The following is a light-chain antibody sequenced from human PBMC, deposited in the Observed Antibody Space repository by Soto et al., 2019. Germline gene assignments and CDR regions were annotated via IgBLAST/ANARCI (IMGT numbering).Light chain of an antibody. CDR1: GSNIRDLY. CDR2: ETN. Sequence: QSVLTQPPSVSAAPGQTVTISCSGSGSNIRDLYVSWYQHLPGAAPKLLIFETNRRPAGIPDRFSGSKSGTSATLGITGLQTADEGDYYCASWDNTLSDGRVFGPGTKLTVL. J-gene: IGLJ1*01. V-gene: IGLV1-51*02. CDR3: ASWDNTLSDGRV.